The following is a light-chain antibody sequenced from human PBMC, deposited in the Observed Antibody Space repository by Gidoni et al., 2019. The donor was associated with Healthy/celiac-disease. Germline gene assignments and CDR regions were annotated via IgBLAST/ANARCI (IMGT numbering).Light chain of an antibody. CDR1: SSTIGSTT. CDR2: SNT. CDR3: AAWDDSLNGVV. Sequence: QSVLTQPPSASGTPGQRVTLTCSGRSSTIGSTTVNWYQQLPGTAPKLLSYSNTQRPSGVPDRFSGSKSGTSASLAISGLQSEDEADYYCAAWDDSLNGVVFGGGTKLTVL. V-gene: IGLV1-44*01. J-gene: IGLJ2*01.